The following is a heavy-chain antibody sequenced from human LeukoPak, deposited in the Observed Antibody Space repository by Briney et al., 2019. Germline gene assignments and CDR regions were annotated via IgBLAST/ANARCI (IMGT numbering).Heavy chain of an antibody. CDR3: AKDGITMVRGVHGAFDI. V-gene: IGHV3-30*02. D-gene: IGHD3-10*01. CDR1: GFTFSSYG. J-gene: IGHJ3*02. Sequence: GGSLRLSCAASGFTFSSYGMHWVRQAPGKGLEWVAFIRYDGSNKYYADSVKGRFTISRDNSKNTLYLQMNSLRAEDTAVYYCAKDGITMVRGVHGAFDICGQGTTVTVSS. CDR2: IRYDGSNK.